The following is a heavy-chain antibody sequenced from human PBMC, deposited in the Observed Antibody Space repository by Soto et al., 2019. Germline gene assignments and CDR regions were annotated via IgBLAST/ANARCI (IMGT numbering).Heavy chain of an antibody. V-gene: IGHV3-43*01. CDR2: ISWDGGST. D-gene: IGHD6-13*01. J-gene: IGHJ4*02. CDR1: GFTFDDYT. Sequence: ESGGVVVQPGGSLRLSCAASGFTFDDYTMHWVRQAPGKGLEWVSLISWDGGSTYYADSVKGRFTISRDNSKNSLYLQMNSLRTEDTALYYCAKGASLAAAGKGGVGYWGQGTLVTVSS. CDR3: AKGASLAAAGKGGVGY.